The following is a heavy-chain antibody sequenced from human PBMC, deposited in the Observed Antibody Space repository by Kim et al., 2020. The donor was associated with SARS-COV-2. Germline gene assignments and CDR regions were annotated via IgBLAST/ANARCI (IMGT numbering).Heavy chain of an antibody. Sequence: GGSLRLSCAASGFSINDNDLSWVRQAPGKGLEWVSMIKIEGDTRYADSVNGRFTISRDNSKNTLVFEMSSLRVDDTAVYYCASRKGYGYGMDVWGQGTTVTVSS. V-gene: IGHV3-66*01. CDR2: IKIEGDT. D-gene: IGHD1-1*01. CDR3: ASRKGYGYGMDV. CDR1: GFSINDND. J-gene: IGHJ6*02.